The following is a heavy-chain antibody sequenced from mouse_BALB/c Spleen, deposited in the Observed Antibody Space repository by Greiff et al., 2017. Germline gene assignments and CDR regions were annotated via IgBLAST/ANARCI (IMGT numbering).Heavy chain of an antibody. V-gene: IGHV14-3*02. CDR1: GFNIKDTY. Sequence: VQLQQSGAELVKPGASVKLSCTASGFNIKDTYMHWVKQRPEQGLEWIGRIDPANGNTKYDPKFQSKATITADTSSNTAYLQLSSLTSEDTAVYYCAIGYGYDGYYAMDYWGQGTSVTVSS. D-gene: IGHD2-2*01. CDR2: IDPANGNT. CDR3: AIGYGYDGYYAMDY. J-gene: IGHJ4*01.